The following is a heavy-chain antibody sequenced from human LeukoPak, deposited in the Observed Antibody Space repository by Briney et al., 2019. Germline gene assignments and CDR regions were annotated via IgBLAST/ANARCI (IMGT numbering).Heavy chain of an antibody. Sequence: PSETLSLTCTVSGGSISSYYWSWIRQPPGKGLEWIGYIYYSGSTNHNPSLKSRVTISVDTSKNQFSLKLSSVTAADTAVYYCARDRFRAAAGRNYYYMDVWGKGTTVTVSS. J-gene: IGHJ6*03. CDR1: GGSISSYY. D-gene: IGHD6-13*01. V-gene: IGHV4-59*01. CDR3: ARDRFRAAAGRNYYYMDV. CDR2: IYYSGST.